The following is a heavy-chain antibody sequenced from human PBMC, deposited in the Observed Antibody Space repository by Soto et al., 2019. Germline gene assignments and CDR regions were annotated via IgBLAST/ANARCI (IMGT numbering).Heavy chain of an antibody. CDR1: GSTFSSYA. D-gene: IGHD1-26*01. Sequence: QVQLVESGGGVVQPGRSLRLSCAASGSTFSSYAMHWVRQAPGKGLEWVAVISYEGSKKYYADSVKGRLTISRDNSKNTLSLQMDSLRAEDTAVYYCAKVVYSGSYYGIDYWGQGTLVTVSS. V-gene: IGHV3-30*18. CDR3: AKVVYSGSYYGIDY. CDR2: ISYEGSKK. J-gene: IGHJ4*02.